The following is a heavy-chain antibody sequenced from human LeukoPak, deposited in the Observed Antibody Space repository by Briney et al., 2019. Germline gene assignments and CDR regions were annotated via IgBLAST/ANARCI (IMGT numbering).Heavy chain of an antibody. J-gene: IGHJ4*02. CDR2: ISYDGSTE. Sequence: GGSLRLSCAASGFTFSRYGMHWVRQAPGKGLEWVAVISYDGSTEYYADSVKGRFTISRDNSRNTLYLQMNSLRPEDTAVFYCARGPGIPAAVDHWGQGTLVTVSS. V-gene: IGHV3-30*19. D-gene: IGHD6-13*01. CDR1: GFTFSRYG. CDR3: ARGPGIPAAVDH.